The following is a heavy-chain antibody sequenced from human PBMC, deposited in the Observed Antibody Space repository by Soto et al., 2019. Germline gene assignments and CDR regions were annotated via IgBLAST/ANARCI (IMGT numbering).Heavy chain of an antibody. CDR1: GFSLSTSGVG. CDR2: IYWDDDK. J-gene: IGHJ2*01. V-gene: IGHV2-5*02. CDR3: AHPVVTMVRGVPNWYFDL. Sequence: QITLKESGPPLVKPTQTLTLTCTFSGFSLSTSGVGVGWIRQPPGKAREWLALIYWDDDKRYSPSLKSRLTITKDTSNNQVVLTMTNMDPVDTATYYCAHPVVTMVRGVPNWYFDLWGRGTLVTVSS. D-gene: IGHD3-10*01.